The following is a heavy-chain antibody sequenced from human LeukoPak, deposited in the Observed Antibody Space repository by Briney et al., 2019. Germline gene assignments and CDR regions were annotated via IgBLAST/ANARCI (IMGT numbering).Heavy chain of an antibody. D-gene: IGHD3-10*01. CDR1: GDSISTSY. Sequence: SETLSLTCAVSGDSISTSYWSWVRQPAGKGLEWIGRIDASGSTHYNPSLKSRVIMSVDTSKNEFSLRLSSLTAADTAVYYCARSGNSGSFCFDSWGQGTLVTVSS. V-gene: IGHV4-4*07. CDR2: IDASGST. J-gene: IGHJ4*02. CDR3: ARSGNSGSFCFDS.